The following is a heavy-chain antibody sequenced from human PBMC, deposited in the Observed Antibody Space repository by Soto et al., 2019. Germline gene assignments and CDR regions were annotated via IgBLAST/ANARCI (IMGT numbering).Heavy chain of an antibody. CDR2: IIPIFGTA. V-gene: IGHV1-69*01. D-gene: IGHD3-22*01. CDR1: GGTFSSYA. CDR3: ARDRMYYDSSGYYSDY. Sequence: QVQLVQSGAEVKKPGSSVKVSCKASGGTFSSYAISWVRQAPGQGLEWMGGIIPIFGTANYAQKFQGRVTITADESTSTAYMELSSLRSGDTAVYYCARDRMYYDSSGYYSDYWGQGTLVTVSS. J-gene: IGHJ4*02.